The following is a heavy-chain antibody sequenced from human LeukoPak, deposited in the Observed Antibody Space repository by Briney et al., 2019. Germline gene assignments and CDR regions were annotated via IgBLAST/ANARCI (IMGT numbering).Heavy chain of an antibody. CDR2: IYTSGST. J-gene: IGHJ4*02. Sequence: ASETLSLTCTVSGGSISSYYWSWIRQPAGKGLEWIGRIYTSGSTNYNPSLKSRVTMSVDTSKNQFSLKLSSVAAADTAVYYCARELDIVATISYWGQGTLVTVSS. CDR3: ARELDIVATISY. V-gene: IGHV4-4*07. CDR1: GGSISSYY. D-gene: IGHD5-12*01.